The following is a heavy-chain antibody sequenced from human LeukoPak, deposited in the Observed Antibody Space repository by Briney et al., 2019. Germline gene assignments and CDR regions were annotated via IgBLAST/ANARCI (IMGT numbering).Heavy chain of an antibody. CDR3: ARGGEDSSGWYPYFDY. CDR1: GGSISSSSYY. Sequence: SETLSLTCTVSGGSISSSSYYWGWIRQPPGKGLEWIGSIYYSGSTYYNPSLKSRVTISVDTSKNQFSLKLSSVTAADTAVYYCARGGEDSSGWYPYFDYWGQGTLVTVSS. CDR2: IYYSGST. V-gene: IGHV4-39*01. D-gene: IGHD6-19*01. J-gene: IGHJ4*02.